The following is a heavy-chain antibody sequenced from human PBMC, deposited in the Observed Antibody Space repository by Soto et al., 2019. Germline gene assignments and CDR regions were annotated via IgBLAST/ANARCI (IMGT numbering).Heavy chain of an antibody. CDR3: ARSNYDFWSGGSLDI. J-gene: IGHJ3*02. CDR2: IKQDGSQK. CDR1: GFSFSSYL. Sequence: GGSLRLSCAASGFSFSSYLMNWVRQAPGKGLEWVANIKQDGSQKYYVDSVKGRFTISRDNAKNSLYLQMNSLRAEDTAIYYCARSNYDFWSGGSLDIWGQGTMVTVS. V-gene: IGHV3-7*03. D-gene: IGHD3-3*01.